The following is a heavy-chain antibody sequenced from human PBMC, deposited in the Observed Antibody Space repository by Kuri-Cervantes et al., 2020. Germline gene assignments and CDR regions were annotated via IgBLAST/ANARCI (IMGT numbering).Heavy chain of an antibody. D-gene: IGHD4-23*01. CDR3: AKLRGGGTVVTPFDY. J-gene: IGHJ4*02. CDR1: GFTFNNNA. V-gene: IGHV3-23*01. CDR2: ISGSEGTT. Sequence: GESLKTSCAASGFTFNNNAMSWVRQAPGKGLEWVSAISGSEGTTYYADSVKGRFTISRDNSKNTLYLQMNSLRADDTAVYYCAKLRGGGTVVTPFDYWGQGTLVTVSS.